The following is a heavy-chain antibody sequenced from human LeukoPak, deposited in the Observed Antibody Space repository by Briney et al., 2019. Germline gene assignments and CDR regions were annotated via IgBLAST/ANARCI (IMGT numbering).Heavy chain of an antibody. CDR3: ARAAAGRDGYYYYYYYMDV. J-gene: IGHJ6*03. Sequence: PGGSLRLSRAASGFTFSDYYMSWIRQAPGKGLEWVSYISSSGSTIYYADSVKGRFTISRDNAKNSLYLQMNSLRAEDTAVYYCARAAAGRDGYYYYYYYMDVWGKGTTVTVSS. D-gene: IGHD6-13*01. V-gene: IGHV3-11*04. CDR1: GFTFSDYY. CDR2: ISSSGSTI.